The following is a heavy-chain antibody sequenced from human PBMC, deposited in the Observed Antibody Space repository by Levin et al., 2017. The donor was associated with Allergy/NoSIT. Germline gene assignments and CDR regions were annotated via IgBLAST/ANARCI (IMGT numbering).Heavy chain of an antibody. CDR2: INHSGST. Sequence: SQTLSLTCAVYGGSFSGYYWSWIRQPPGKGLEWIGEINHSGSTNYNPSLKSRVTISVDTSKNQFSLKLSSVTAADTAVYYCASKGLDFDYWGQGTLVTVSS. J-gene: IGHJ4*02. CDR1: GGSFSGYY. V-gene: IGHV4-34*01. CDR3: ASKGLDFDY. D-gene: IGHD3/OR15-3a*01.